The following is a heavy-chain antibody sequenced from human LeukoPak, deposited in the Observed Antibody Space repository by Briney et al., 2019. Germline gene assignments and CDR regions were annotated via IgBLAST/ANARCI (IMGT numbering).Heavy chain of an antibody. Sequence: GGSLRLSCAASGFTFSSHGMHWVRQAPGKGLEWVAVISYHGSSKYYADSVKGRFTISRDNSENTLYLQMDSLRAEDTAVYYCAKKGEMGVVPAALDYWGQGTLVTVSS. V-gene: IGHV3-30*18. CDR1: GFTFSSHG. D-gene: IGHD2-2*01. CDR2: ISYHGSSK. CDR3: AKKGEMGVVPAALDY. J-gene: IGHJ4*02.